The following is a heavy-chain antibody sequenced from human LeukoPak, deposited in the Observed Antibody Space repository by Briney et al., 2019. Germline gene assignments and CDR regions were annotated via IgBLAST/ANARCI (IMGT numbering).Heavy chain of an antibody. CDR2: IIPIFGTA. Sequence: RASVKVSCKASGGTFSSYAISWVRQAPGQGLEWMGGIIPIFGTANYAQKFQGRVTITADESTSTAYMELSSLRSEDTAVYYCARGRVPAAMQGWFDPWGQGTLVTVSS. CDR1: GGTFSSYA. V-gene: IGHV1-69*13. CDR3: ARGRVPAAMQGWFDP. J-gene: IGHJ5*02. D-gene: IGHD2-2*01.